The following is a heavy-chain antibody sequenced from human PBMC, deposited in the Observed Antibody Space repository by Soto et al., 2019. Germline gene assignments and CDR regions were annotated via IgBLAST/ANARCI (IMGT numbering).Heavy chain of an antibody. CDR1: GYTFSSFA. J-gene: IGHJ4*02. CDR2: IRACNGNT. CDR3: ARDPRTMDY. V-gene: IGHV1-3*01. Sequence: QVQLVQSGAEVKKPGASVKVSCKASGYTFSSFAIRWVRQAPGQRLEWMGWIRACNGNTKYSQKFQGRVTITTDTSASTAYMELRSLRSDDTAVYYCARDPRTMDYWGQGTMVTVSS.